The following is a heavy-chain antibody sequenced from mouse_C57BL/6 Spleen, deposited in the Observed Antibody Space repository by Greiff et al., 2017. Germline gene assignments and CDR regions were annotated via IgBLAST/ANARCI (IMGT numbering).Heavy chain of an antibody. CDR3: ASSVYYGSSYDY. Sequence: VQLQQSGPELVKPGASVKISCKASGYAFSSSWMNWVKQRPGKGLEWIGGIYPGDGDTNYNGKFKGKATLTADKSSSTAYMQLSSLTSEDAAVYFCASSVYYGSSYDYWGQGTTLTVSS. CDR2: IYPGDGDT. D-gene: IGHD1-1*01. J-gene: IGHJ2*01. CDR1: GYAFSSSW. V-gene: IGHV1-82*01.